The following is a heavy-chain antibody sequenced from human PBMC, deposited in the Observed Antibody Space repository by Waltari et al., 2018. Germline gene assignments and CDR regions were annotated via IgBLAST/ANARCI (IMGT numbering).Heavy chain of an antibody. CDR2: ISGSGGST. CDR1: GFSFSSYA. J-gene: IGHJ6*02. CDR3: AGQITMVRGVISVYYYYGMDV. V-gene: IGHV3-23*01. Sequence: EVQLLESGGGLVQPGGSLRLSCAASGFSFSSYAMSWVRQAPGKGLEWVSAISGSGGSTYYADSVKGRFTISRDNSKNTLYLQMNSLRAEDTAVYYCAGQITMVRGVISVYYYYGMDVWGQGTTVTVSS. D-gene: IGHD3-10*01.